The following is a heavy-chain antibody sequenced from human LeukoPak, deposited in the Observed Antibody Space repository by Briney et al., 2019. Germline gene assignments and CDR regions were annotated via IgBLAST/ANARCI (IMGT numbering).Heavy chain of an antibody. V-gene: IGHV4-61*02. CDR1: GGSISSGSYY. CDR2: IYISGST. Sequence: SETLSLTCTVSGGSISSGSYYWNWIRQPAGKGLEWIGRIYISGSTTYNPSLKSRVTIPVDTSKNQFSLKLSSVTAADTAVYYCATVPRLGGYYFDYWGQGTLVTVSS. D-gene: IGHD3-16*01. CDR3: ATVPRLGGYYFDY. J-gene: IGHJ4*02.